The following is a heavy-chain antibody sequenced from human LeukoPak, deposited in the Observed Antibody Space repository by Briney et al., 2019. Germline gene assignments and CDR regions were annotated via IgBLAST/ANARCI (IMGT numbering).Heavy chain of an antibody. Sequence: GGSLRLSCAASGFTFTNYAMSWVRQAPGKGLEWVSIISGSGGSTYDADSVKGRFTISRDNSKNTLYLQMNSLRAEDTAVYYCARDLIAVAGRGAFDIWGQGTMVTVSS. CDR2: ISGSGGST. CDR3: ARDLIAVAGRGAFDI. V-gene: IGHV3-23*01. J-gene: IGHJ3*02. D-gene: IGHD6-19*01. CDR1: GFTFTNYA.